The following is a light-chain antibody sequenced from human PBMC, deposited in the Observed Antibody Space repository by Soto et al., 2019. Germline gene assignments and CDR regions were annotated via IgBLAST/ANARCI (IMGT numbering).Light chain of an antibody. Sequence: DIQMTQSPSTLSGSVGDRVTITCRASQTISSWLAWYQQKPGKAPKLLIYDASSLESGVPSRFSGSGSGTEFTLTISRLQPDDFATYYCQQYNVYSPTFGQGTKVDI. CDR3: QQYNVYSPT. V-gene: IGKV1-5*01. CDR2: DAS. J-gene: IGKJ1*01. CDR1: QTISSW.